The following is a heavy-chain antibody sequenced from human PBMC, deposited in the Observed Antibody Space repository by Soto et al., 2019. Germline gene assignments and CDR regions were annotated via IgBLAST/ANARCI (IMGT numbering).Heavy chain of an antibody. CDR1: GYTFTNYD. Sequence: ASVKVSFKASGYTFTNYDINWVRQAPGQGLEWMGWINPNSGGTNYAQKFQGWVTMTRDTSINTAYMELRRLKSDDTAIYYCAISKKHSFGSLFDYWGQGTLVTVSS. D-gene: IGHD5-18*01. J-gene: IGHJ4*02. V-gene: IGHV1-2*04. CDR2: INPNSGGT. CDR3: AISKKHSFGSLFDY.